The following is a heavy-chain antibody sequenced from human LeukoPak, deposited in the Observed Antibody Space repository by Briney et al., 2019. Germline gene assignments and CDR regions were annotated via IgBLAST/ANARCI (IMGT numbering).Heavy chain of an antibody. CDR2: INPNSGGT. J-gene: IGHJ4*02. CDR1: GYTFTGYY. V-gene: IGHV1-2*02. CDR3: ASGKYSSSPTDY. D-gene: IGHD6-6*01. Sequence: ASVKVSCKTSGYTFTGYYIHWVRQAPGQGLEWLGWINPNSGGTNYAQKFQGRVTMTRDTSISTAYMELSRLRSDDTAVYYCASGKYSSSPTDYWGQGTLVTVSS.